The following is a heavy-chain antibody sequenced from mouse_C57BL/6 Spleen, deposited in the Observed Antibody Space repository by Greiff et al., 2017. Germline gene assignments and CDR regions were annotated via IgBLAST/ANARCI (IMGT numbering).Heavy chain of an antibody. CDR2: IYPRSGNT. V-gene: IGHV1-81*01. CDR3: ARPLTTVVAGDY. CDR1: GYTFTSYG. D-gene: IGHD1-1*01. J-gene: IGHJ2*01. Sequence: QVQLQQSGAELARPGASVKLSCKASGYTFTSYGISWVKQRTGQGLEWIGEIYPRSGNTYYNEKFKGKATLTGDKSSSTAYMELRSLTSEDSAVYFWARPLTTVVAGDYWGQGTALTVSS.